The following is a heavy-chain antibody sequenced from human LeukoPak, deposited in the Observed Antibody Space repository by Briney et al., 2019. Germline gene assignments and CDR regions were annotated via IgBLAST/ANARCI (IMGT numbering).Heavy chain of an antibody. CDR3: ARARGYSGSGFDY. CDR1: GGSISRYY. J-gene: IGHJ4*02. Sequence: PSETLSLTCTVSGGSISRYYWSWIRPPPGKGLEWIGYIYYSGSTNYNPSLKSRVTISVDTSKNQFSLKLCSVSPGDTAVYYCARARGYSGSGFDYWGQGTLVTVSS. CDR2: IYYSGST. D-gene: IGHD5-12*01. V-gene: IGHV4-59*01.